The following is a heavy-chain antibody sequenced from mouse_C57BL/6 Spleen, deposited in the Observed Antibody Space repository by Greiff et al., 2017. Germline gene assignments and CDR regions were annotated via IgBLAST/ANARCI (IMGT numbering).Heavy chain of an antibody. CDR2: ISSGSSTI. CDR1: GFTFSDYG. Sequence: EVKLMESGGGLVKPGGSLKLSCAASGFTFSDYGMHWVRQAPEKGLEWVAYISSGSSTIYYADTVKGRFTISRDNAKNTLFLQMTSLRSEDTSMYYCARDNYCGSFYAMDYWGQGTSVTVSS. V-gene: IGHV5-17*01. CDR3: ARDNYCGSFYAMDY. J-gene: IGHJ4*01. D-gene: IGHD1-1*01.